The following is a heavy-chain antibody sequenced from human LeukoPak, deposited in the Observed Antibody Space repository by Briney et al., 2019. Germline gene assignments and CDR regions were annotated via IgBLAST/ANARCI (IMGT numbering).Heavy chain of an antibody. CDR1: GDSISSYF. CDR3: ARGGKNSRVQFDY. D-gene: IGHD3-16*01. V-gene: IGHV4-4*07. J-gene: IGHJ4*02. Sequence: SETLSLTCSASGDSISSYFWSWFRQPAGKGPEWIGRVSTSGSTDYNPSLKSRVTMSMDQSKNQFSLILNSMTAADTAVYYCARGGKNSRVQFDYWGQGTLVTVSA. CDR2: VSTSGST.